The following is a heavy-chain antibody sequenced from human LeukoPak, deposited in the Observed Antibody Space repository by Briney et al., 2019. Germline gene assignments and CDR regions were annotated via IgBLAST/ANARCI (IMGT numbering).Heavy chain of an antibody. V-gene: IGHV3-7*03. J-gene: IGHJ6*02. CDR1: GFTFSSYW. Sequence: GGSLRLSCAASGFTFSSYWMSWIRQAPGKGLEWVANINQDGSQKYYVDSVKGRFTISRDNAKNSLYLQMNSLRAEDTAVCYCAREGSRRGMDVWGQGTTVTVPS. CDR3: AREGSRRGMDV. CDR2: INQDGSQK. D-gene: IGHD6-6*01.